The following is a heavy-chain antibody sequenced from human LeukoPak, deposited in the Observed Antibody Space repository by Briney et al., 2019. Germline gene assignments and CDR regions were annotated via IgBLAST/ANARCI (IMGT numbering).Heavy chain of an antibody. V-gene: IGHV4-34*01. J-gene: IGHJ4*02. CDR3: ARGCGYYGSGTLCN. Sequence: SETLSLTCAVYGGSFSGYYWSWIRQPPGKGLEWIGEINHSGSTNYNPSLKSRVTISVDTSKNQFSLKLSSVTAADTAVYYCARGCGYYGSGTLCNWGQGTLVTVSS. D-gene: IGHD3-10*01. CDR1: GGSFSGYY. CDR2: INHSGST.